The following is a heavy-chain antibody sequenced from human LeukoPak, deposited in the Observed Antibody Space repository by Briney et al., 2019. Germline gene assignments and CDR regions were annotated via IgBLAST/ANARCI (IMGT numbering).Heavy chain of an antibody. CDR1: GGSFSGYY. D-gene: IGHD1-1*01. V-gene: IGHV4-34*01. Sequence: SETLSLTCAVYGGSFSGYYWSWIRQPPGKGLEWIGEINHSGSTNYNPSLKSRVTISVDTSKNQFSLKLSSVTAADTAVYYCARPLHKLAPMDVWGKGTTVTISS. CDR2: INHSGST. J-gene: IGHJ6*04. CDR3: ARPLHKLAPMDV.